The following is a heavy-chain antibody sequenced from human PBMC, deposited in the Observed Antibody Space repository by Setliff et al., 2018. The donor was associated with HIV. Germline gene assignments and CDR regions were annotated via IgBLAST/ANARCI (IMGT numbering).Heavy chain of an antibody. CDR1: GFTFNSYA. D-gene: IGHD3-10*01. Sequence: GGSLRLSCAASGFTFNSYAMSWVRQAPGKGLEWVSSMSGGGIGTYYADSVKGRFTISGDNSKGTLYLQMNSLKTEDTAVYYCARGRLLWSGSYYYYYMDVWGKGTTVTVSS. J-gene: IGHJ6*03. CDR3: ARGRLLWSGSYYYYYMDV. CDR2: MSGGGIGT. V-gene: IGHV3-23*01.